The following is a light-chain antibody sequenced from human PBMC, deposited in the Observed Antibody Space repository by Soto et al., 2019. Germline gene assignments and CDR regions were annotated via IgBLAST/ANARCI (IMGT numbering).Light chain of an antibody. V-gene: IGKV3-15*01. J-gene: IGKJ1*01. CDR1: QSVTYN. Sequence: EIVMTQSPATLSASPGERVTLSCRATQSVTYNLAWYQQKPGQAPRLLIYGASTRATGIPARFSGRGSGTEFTLTITSLQSEDFAVYYCQQYNDWLWTFGQGTKVDI. CDR2: GAS. CDR3: QQYNDWLWT.